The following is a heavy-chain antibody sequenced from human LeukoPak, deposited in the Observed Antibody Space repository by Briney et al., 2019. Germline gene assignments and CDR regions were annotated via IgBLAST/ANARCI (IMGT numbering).Heavy chain of an antibody. CDR1: GFTFSSYW. CDR2: INTDGSST. D-gene: IGHD3-3*01. V-gene: IGHV3-74*01. Sequence: PGGSLRLSCAASGFTFSSYWMHWVRQAPGKGLVWVSRINTDGSSTSYADSVKGRFTISRDNVKNTLYLQMNSLRAEDTAVYYCARAHITDAFDIWGQGTMVTVSS. CDR3: ARAHITDAFDI. J-gene: IGHJ3*02.